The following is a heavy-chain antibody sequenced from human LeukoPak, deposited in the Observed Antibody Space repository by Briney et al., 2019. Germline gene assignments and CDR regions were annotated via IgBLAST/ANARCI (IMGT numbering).Heavy chain of an antibody. D-gene: IGHD6-19*01. CDR2: ISSSSSYI. J-gene: IGHJ3*02. CDR3: ARDPAGPAVGAFDI. V-gene: IGHV3-21*01. Sequence: KSGGSLRLSCAASGFTFSSYSMNWVRQAPGKGLEWVSSISSSSSYIYYADSVKGRFTISRDNAKNSLYLQMNSLRAEDTAVYYCARDPAGPAVGAFDIWGQGTMVTVSS. CDR1: GFTFSSYS.